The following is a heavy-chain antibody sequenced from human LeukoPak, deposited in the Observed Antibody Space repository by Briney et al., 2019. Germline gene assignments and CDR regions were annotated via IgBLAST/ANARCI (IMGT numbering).Heavy chain of an antibody. V-gene: IGHV4-59*08. J-gene: IGHJ5*02. Sequence: SETLSLTCTVSGGSISSYYWSWIRQPPGKGLEWIGYIYYSGSTNYNPSLKSRVTISVDTSKNQFSLKLSSVTAADTAVYYCARHVRSRHNWFDPWGQGTLVTVSS. CDR1: GGSISSYY. CDR2: IYYSGST. D-gene: IGHD2-8*01. CDR3: ARHVRSRHNWFDP.